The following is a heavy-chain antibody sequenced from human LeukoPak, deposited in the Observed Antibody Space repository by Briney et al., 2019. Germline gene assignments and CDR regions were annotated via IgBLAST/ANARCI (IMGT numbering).Heavy chain of an antibody. V-gene: IGHV1-18*01. CDR3: ARSSGGWFDP. CDR1: GYTFGSSA. J-gene: IGHJ5*02. Sequence: ASVKVSCKASGYTFGSSAISWVRQAPGQGLEWMGVINSYNGNTNYAQNLQGRVTMATDTATSTAYMELRSLTSDDTAVYFCARSSGGWFDPWGQGTLVTVSS. D-gene: IGHD6-25*01. CDR2: INSYNGNT.